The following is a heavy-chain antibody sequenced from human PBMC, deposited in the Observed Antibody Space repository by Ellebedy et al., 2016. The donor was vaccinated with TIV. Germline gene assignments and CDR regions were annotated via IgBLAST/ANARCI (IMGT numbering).Heavy chain of an antibody. CDR2: ISYDGANQ. CDR3: AKDMIVGYCSGGNCYGGFDI. D-gene: IGHD2-15*01. J-gene: IGHJ3*02. CDR1: GFTFSSYG. V-gene: IGHV3-30*18. Sequence: GESLKISCAASGFTFSSYGMHWVRQAPGKGLEWVALISYDGANQYYEDSVKGRFTISRDNSKNTLYLQMNSLRTEDTAVYYCAKDMIVGYCSGGNCYGGFDIWGQGTMVTVSS.